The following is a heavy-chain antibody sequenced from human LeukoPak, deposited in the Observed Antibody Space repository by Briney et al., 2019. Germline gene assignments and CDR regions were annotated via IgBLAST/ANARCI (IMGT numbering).Heavy chain of an antibody. V-gene: IGHV1-69*05. D-gene: IGHD6-13*01. J-gene: IGHJ3*02. CDR3: ARCSSCPTHDAFDI. Sequence: SVKVSCKXSGGTFSSYAISWVRQAPGQGLEWMGVIIPIFGTANYAQKFQGRVTITTDESTSTAYMELSSLRSEDTAVYYCARCSSCPTHDAFDIWGQGTMVTVSS. CDR1: GGTFSSYA. CDR2: IIPIFGTA.